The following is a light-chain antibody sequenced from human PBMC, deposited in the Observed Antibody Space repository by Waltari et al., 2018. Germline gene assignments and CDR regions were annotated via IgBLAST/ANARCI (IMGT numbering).Light chain of an antibody. J-gene: IGKJ1*01. V-gene: IGKV1-5*03. CDR1: QSISRW. Sequence: DIQMNQSPSTLSASVGDRVTITCRASQSISRWLAWYQQKPGKAPNLLIYKASTLESGVPSRFSGSGSGTEFTLTISSLQSDDFATYYCQNYNSYSGTWTFGQGTKVEIK. CDR3: QNYNSYSGTWT. CDR2: KAS.